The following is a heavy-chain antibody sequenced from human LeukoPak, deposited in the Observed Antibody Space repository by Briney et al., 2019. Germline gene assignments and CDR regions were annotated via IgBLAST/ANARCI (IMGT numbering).Heavy chain of an antibody. CDR3: ARLSMLGYCSGGSCSLAMDV. CDR1: GYSIRNGYL. D-gene: IGHD2-15*01. V-gene: IGHV4-38-2*02. J-gene: IGHJ6*04. CDR2: ISCSGST. Sequence: SETLSLTCSVSGYSIRNGYLWGWIRQSPGKGLEWIGSISCSGSTYYNPSLKSRVTISLDTSKDQFSLKLSSVTAADTAVYYCARLSMLGYCSGGSCSLAMDVWGKGTTVTISS.